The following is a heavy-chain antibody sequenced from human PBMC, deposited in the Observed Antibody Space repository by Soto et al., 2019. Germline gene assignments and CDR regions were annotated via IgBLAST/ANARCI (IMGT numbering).Heavy chain of an antibody. CDR3: AREFLQAFDS. V-gene: IGHV4-4*02. CDR2: IYHSGST. Sequence: ASETLPLTCAVSGASISNRNWWIWVRQPPGKGLEWIGEIYHSGSTNYNPSLKSRVTISVDKSKNQFSLKLSSVTAADTALYYCAREFLQAFDSWGQGTLVTVSS. J-gene: IGHJ4*02. CDR1: GASISNRNW.